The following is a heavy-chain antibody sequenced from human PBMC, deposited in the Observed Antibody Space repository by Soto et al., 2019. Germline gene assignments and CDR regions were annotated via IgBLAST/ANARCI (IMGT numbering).Heavy chain of an antibody. D-gene: IGHD6-19*01. CDR2: IHNSGTT. CDR1: GGSITNDDYY. J-gene: IGHJ4*02. V-gene: IGHV4-31*03. CDR3: ARQKQWLSPFDD. Sequence: QVQLQESGPGLVKPSQTLSLTCTVSGGSITNDDYYWNWIRRLPGKGLEWIGYIHNSGTTDYNPSLKSRVTISVDTSKSQFSLKLSSVTAADTAVYFCARQKQWLSPFDDWGQGTLVTVSS.